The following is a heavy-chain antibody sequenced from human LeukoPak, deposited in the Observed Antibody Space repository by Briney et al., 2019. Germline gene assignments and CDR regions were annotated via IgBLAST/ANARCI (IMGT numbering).Heavy chain of an antibody. CDR3: AREKGLSTVTYDKSFDI. Sequence: SENLSLNCTVYGVSISSYYWSWIRQPAGKGLEWIGRIYTSGSTNDNHSLERRVTSSVDTSKNQFFLKLCSVTAGDTAVYYCAREKGLSTVTYDKSFDIWGQGTMVTVSS. CDR2: IYTSGST. V-gene: IGHV4-4*07. CDR1: GVSISSYY. D-gene: IGHD4-17*01. J-gene: IGHJ3*02.